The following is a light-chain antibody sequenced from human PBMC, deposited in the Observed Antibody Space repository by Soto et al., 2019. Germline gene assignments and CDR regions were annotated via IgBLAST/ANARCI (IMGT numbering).Light chain of an antibody. J-gene: IGLJ2*01. CDR3: HSYDVDNVV. Sequence: NFMLTQPRSVSESPGKTVTISCTPTSGNIATNYVQWHQHHPGSAPSSVIYDDNERPSGVPDRFSGSVDRSSNSASLTISGLKTEDEADYYCHSYDVDNVVFGGGTKLTVL. CDR1: SGNIATNY. V-gene: IGLV6-57*04. CDR2: DDN.